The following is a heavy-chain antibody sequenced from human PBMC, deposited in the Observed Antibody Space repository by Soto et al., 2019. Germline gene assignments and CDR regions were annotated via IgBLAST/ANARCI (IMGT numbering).Heavy chain of an antibody. CDR2: INNSGST. V-gene: IGHV4-34*01. CDR1: GGYLSGSH. D-gene: IGHD3-9*01. Sequence: SETLSLPCDVHGGYLSGSHWSWIRQPPGKGLEWIGEINNSGSTNYNPSLKSRVTISIDTSKNQFSLNLSSVTAADTAVYYFSRGLVTMRRDYYDMDFWGKGTTVTVSS. J-gene: IGHJ6*03. CDR3: SRGLVTMRRDYYDMDF.